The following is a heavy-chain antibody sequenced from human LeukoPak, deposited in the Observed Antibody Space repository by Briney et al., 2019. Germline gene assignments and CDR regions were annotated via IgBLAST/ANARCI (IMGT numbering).Heavy chain of an antibody. CDR2: ISSSSTYT. CDR1: GFTFSDYY. D-gene: IGHD6-19*01. CDR3: ARGAGADALDI. Sequence: PGGSLRLSCAASGFTFSDYYMSWIRQAPGKGLEWVSYISSSSTYTNYADSVKGRFTISRDNAKNSLYLQMNSLRAEDTAVYYCARGAGADALDIWGQGTMVTVSS. V-gene: IGHV3-11*06. J-gene: IGHJ3*02.